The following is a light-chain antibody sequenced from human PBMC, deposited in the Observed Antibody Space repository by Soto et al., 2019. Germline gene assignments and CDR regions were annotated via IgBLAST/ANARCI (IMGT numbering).Light chain of an antibody. J-gene: IGLJ2*01. V-gene: IGLV3-1*01. CDR1: NLENKF. Sequence: SSELTQPPSVSVSPGQIASIPCSGHNLENKFVSWYQQKPGQSPILVMFHHDRRPAGIPERLSGSKSGNTATLTISETHTVDEADYFCQAWDSSTVVFGGGTKLTVL. CDR3: QAWDSSTVV. CDR2: HHD.